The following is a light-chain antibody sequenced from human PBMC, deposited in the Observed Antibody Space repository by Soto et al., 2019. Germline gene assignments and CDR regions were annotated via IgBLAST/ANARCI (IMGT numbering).Light chain of an antibody. J-gene: IGKJ2*01. CDR2: KAS. V-gene: IGKV1-5*03. CDR1: QSVISW. CDR3: QQYHSHSS. Sequence: DIQMPQSPSTLSASVGDRVTITCRASQSVISWLAWYQQKPGKAPKLLISKASPLENGVPSRFSGSESGTEFTRTISSLQLDDSASYYCQQYHSHSSFGQGTKLEIK.